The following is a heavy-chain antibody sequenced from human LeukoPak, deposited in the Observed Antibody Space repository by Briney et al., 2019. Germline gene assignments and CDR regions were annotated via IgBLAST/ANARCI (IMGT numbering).Heavy chain of an antibody. D-gene: IGHD1-26*01. CDR2: INHSGST. J-gene: IGHJ6*01. CDR3: GRDGYSTSNFYGMDV. V-gene: IGHV4-34*01. Sequence: SETLSLTCAVYGGSFSGYYWSWIRQPPGKGLEWIGEINHSGSTNYNPSLKSRVTISVDTSKNQFSLKLSSVTAADTAVYYCGRDGYSTSNFYGMDVWGKGPRSPSPQ. CDR1: GGSFSGYY.